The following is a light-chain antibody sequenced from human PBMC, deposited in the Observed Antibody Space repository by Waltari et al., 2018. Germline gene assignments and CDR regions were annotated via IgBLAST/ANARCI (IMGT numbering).Light chain of an antibody. CDR3: AAWDDSLNGPV. V-gene: IGLV1-44*01. CDR1: SSNIGSNT. Sequence: QSVLTQPPSASGTPGQRVTISCSGSSSNIGSNTVNWYQQLPGTAPKLLIYSNNQRPSGVPPRFSGSKSGTSASLAISGLQSEDEADYYCAAWDDSLNGPVFGTGTKVTVL. CDR2: SNN. J-gene: IGLJ1*01.